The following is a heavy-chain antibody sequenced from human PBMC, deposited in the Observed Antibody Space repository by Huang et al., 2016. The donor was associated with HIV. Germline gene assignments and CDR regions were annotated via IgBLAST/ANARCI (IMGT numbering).Heavy chain of an antibody. CDR3: ATGLGSFDY. CDR1: GFTFSAYW. Sequence: EVQLVESGGGLVQPGGSLRLSCAASGFTFSAYWMSWVRQAPGKGREWVANIRQEESEKYYVDSVKGRCTISRDNAKNSLYLQMNSLRAEDTAVYYCATGLGSFDYWGQGSLVTVSS. CDR2: IRQEESEK. J-gene: IGHJ4*02. V-gene: IGHV3-7*01. D-gene: IGHD7-27*01.